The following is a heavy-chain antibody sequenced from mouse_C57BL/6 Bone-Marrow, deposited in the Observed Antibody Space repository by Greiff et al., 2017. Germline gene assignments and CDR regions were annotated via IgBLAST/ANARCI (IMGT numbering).Heavy chain of an antibody. CDR2: ISSGSSTI. Sequence: EVQLVESGGGLVKPGGSLKLSCAASGFTFSDYGMHWVRQAPEQGLEWVAYISSGSSTIYYADTVKGRFTISRDNAKNTLFLQLTSLRSEDTAMYYFASCFFDYWGQGTTLTVSS. CDR3: ASCFFDY. J-gene: IGHJ2*01. CDR1: GFTFSDYG. V-gene: IGHV5-17*01.